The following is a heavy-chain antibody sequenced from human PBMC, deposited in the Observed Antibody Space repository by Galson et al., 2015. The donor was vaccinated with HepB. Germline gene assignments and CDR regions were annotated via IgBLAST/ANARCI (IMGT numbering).Heavy chain of an antibody. CDR3: ARAPLSSWYRGGHGWLQDAFDI. J-gene: IGHJ3*02. CDR2: TYYRSKWYN. V-gene: IGHV6-1*01. CDR1: GDSVSSNSAA. Sequence: CAISGDSVSSNSAAWNWIRQSPSRGLEWLGRTYYRSKWYNDYAVSVKSRITINPDTSKNQFSLQLNSVTPEDTAVYYCARAPLSSWYRGGHGWLQDAFDIWGQGTMVTVSS. D-gene: IGHD6-13*01.